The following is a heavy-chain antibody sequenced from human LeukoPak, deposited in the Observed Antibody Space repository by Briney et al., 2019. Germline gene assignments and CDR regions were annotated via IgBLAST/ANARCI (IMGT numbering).Heavy chain of an antibody. D-gene: IGHD3-22*01. V-gene: IGHV4-31*03. CDR3: ARGRSSGYYY. Sequence: SETLSLTCTVSGGSISSGGYYWSWIRQHPGKGLEWIGYIYYSGSTYYNPSLKSRVTISVDTSKNQFSLKLSSVTAADTAVYYCARGRSSGYYYWGQGTLVTVSS. CDR2: IYYSGST. J-gene: IGHJ4*02. CDR1: GGSISSGGYY.